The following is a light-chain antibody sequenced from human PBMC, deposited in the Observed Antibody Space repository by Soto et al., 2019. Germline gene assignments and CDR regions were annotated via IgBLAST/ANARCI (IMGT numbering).Light chain of an antibody. V-gene: IGKV3-15*01. Sequence: EVVMTQSPATLSVSPGERATLSCRASESVSSNLAWYQQRPGQAPRLVIYGASTRATGIPARFSGGGSGTEFTLTISSLQSEDFAVYYCQQYNSWPPTITFGQGTRLEIK. J-gene: IGKJ5*01. CDR3: QQYNSWPPTIT. CDR2: GAS. CDR1: ESVSSN.